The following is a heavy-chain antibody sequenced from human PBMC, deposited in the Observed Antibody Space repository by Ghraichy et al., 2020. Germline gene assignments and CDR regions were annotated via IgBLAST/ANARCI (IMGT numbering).Heavy chain of an antibody. V-gene: IGHV4-31*03. D-gene: IGHD3-22*01. J-gene: IGHJ6*02. CDR2: IHYIGSA. CDR1: GGSISSGGFH. CDR3: ARQGPPLGTSLYYHDSLDV. Sequence: SETLSLTCTVSGGSISSGGFHWNWIRQHPGKGLEWIGYIHYIGSAYYNPSLKSRVAISVDTSKNQFSLKLSSMTAADTAVYYCARQGPPLGTSLYYHDSLDVWGQGTTVTVSS.